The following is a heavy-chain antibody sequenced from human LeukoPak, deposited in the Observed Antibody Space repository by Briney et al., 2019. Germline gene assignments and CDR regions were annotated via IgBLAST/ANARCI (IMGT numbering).Heavy chain of an antibody. Sequence: GGSLRLSCAASGFTFSSYSMNWVRQAPGKGLEWVALIWYDGSNTHFGDSVKGRFGVARDNSKKTLYLQMNSLRVEDTAVYYCARGGAYYDSSGYPLLDYWGQGALVTVSS. CDR3: ARGGAYYDSSGYPLLDY. CDR2: IWYDGSNT. V-gene: IGHV3-33*08. CDR1: GFTFSSYS. D-gene: IGHD3-22*01. J-gene: IGHJ4*02.